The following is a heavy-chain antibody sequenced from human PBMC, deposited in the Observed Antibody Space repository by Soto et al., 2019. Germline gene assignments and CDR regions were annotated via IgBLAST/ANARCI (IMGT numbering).Heavy chain of an antibody. CDR3: ARERFPQVVSTPLGN. Sequence: QVQLVESGGGVVQPGASLRLSCAASGFTFSDYGMHWVRQAPGKGLQWVALIWYDGSEKRYAESVKGRFTVSRDNAKNTVYLQMNGLGVQDTAAYYCARERFPQVVSTPLGNWGQGTLVTVAS. CDR2: IWYDGSEK. CDR1: GFTFSDYG. D-gene: IGHD7-27*01. J-gene: IGHJ4*02. V-gene: IGHV3-33*08.